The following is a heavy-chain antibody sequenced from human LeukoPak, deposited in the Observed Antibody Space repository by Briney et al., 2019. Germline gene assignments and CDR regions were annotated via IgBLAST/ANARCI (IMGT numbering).Heavy chain of an antibody. D-gene: IGHD3-22*01. CDR3: ARAMIVARRAFDI. CDR2: ISSSSSTI. J-gene: IGHJ3*02. Sequence: GGSLRLSCAASGFTFSSYSMNWVRQAPGKGLEWVSYISSSSSTIYYADSVKGRFTISRDNAKNSLYLQMNSLRAEDTAVYYCARAMIVARRAFDIWGQGTMVTVSS. V-gene: IGHV3-48*04. CDR1: GFTFSSYS.